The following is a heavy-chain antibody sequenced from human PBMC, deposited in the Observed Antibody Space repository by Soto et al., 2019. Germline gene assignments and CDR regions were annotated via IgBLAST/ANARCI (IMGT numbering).Heavy chain of an antibody. CDR1: GFTVSSNY. Sequence: GSLRLSCAASGFTVSSNYMSWIRQPPGKGLEWIGYIYYSGSTNYNPSLKSRVTISVDTSKNQFSLKLSSVTAADTAVYYCARDGGDYWGQGTLVTVSS. CDR2: IYYSGST. J-gene: IGHJ4*02. V-gene: IGHV4-59*02. CDR3: ARDGGDY. D-gene: IGHD3-16*01.